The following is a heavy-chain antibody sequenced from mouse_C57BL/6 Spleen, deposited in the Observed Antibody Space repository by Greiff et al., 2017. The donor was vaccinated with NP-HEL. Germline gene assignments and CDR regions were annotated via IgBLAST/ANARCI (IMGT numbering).Heavy chain of an antibody. J-gene: IGHJ2*01. CDR2: ISLKSDNYAT. Sequence: EVKVVESGGGLVQPGGSMKLSCVASGFTFSNYWMNWVRQSPEKGLEWVAHISLKSDNYATHYAESVKGRLTISRDASKSSVYLQMDNLRAEDTGMYYCTGPNWDGGYWGQGTTLTVSS. CDR3: TGPNWDGGY. D-gene: IGHD4-1*02. V-gene: IGHV6-3*01. CDR1: GFTFSNYW.